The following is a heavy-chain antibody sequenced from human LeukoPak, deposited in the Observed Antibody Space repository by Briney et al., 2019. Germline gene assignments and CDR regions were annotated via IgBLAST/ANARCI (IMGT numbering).Heavy chain of an antibody. CDR1: GFTFSSYW. Sequence: GGSLRLSCAASGFTFSSYWMNWVRQAPGKGLEWVANIKQDGSEKHYVDSVKGRFTISRDNAKNSLYLQINSLRAEDTAVYYCARDPTIVVVAAAHNWFDPWGQGTLVTVSS. V-gene: IGHV3-7*01. CDR3: ARDPTIVVVAAAHNWFDP. J-gene: IGHJ5*02. CDR2: IKQDGSEK. D-gene: IGHD2-2*01.